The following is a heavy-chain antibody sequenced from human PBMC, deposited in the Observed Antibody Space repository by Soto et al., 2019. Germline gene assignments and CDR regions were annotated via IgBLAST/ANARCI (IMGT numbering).Heavy chain of an antibody. CDR1: GYSFTSYW. D-gene: IGHD6-13*01. CDR2: IDPSDSYT. CDR3: ACTLYSSSWLGTVGYYYGMDV. Sequence: GESLKISCKGSGYSFTSYWISWVRQMPGKGLEWMGRIDPSDSYTNYSPSFQVHVTISADKSISTAYLQWSSLKASDTAMYYCACTLYSSSWLGTVGYYYGMDVWGQGTTVTVSS. J-gene: IGHJ6*02. V-gene: IGHV5-10-1*01.